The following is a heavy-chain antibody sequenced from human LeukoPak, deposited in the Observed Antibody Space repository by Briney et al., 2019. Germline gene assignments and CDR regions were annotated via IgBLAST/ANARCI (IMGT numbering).Heavy chain of an antibody. CDR3: AKDPLGSGWPSFDY. D-gene: IGHD6-19*01. CDR1: GFTFSSYS. Sequence: GGSLRLSCAASGFTFSSYSMNWVRQAPGKGLEWVSSISSSSSYIYYADSVKGRFTISRDNAKNLLYLQMNSLRAEDTAVYYCAKDPLGSGWPSFDYRGQGTLVTVSS. V-gene: IGHV3-21*04. J-gene: IGHJ4*02. CDR2: ISSSSSYI.